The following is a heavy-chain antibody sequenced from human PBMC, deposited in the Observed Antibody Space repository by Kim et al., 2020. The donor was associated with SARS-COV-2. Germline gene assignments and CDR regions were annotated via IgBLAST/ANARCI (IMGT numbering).Heavy chain of an antibody. J-gene: IGHJ3*02. Sequence: GGSLRLSCAASGFNFTKYWMTWVRQAPGKGLEWVANIKQDGSEKYYVDSVKGRFTVSRDNAKNSLYLEMNSLRADDTAVYFCTFSLSAPGSKGDAFDNWGQGTMVTVSS. V-gene: IGHV3-7*03. CDR3: TFSLSAPGSKGDAFDN. CDR1: GFNFTKYW. CDR2: IKQDGSEK. D-gene: IGHD6-13*01.